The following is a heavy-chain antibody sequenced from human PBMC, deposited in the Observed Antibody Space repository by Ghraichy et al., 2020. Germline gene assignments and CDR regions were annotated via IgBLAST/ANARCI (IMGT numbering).Heavy chain of an antibody. CDR3: AQKVGNDAPWGAFDF. CDR1: GFTFNKYN. CDR2: ISSSGGSI. D-gene: IGHD3-16*01. J-gene: IGHJ3*01. V-gene: IGHV3-21*06. Sequence: GGSLRLSCAASGFTFNKYNMNWVRQAPGKGLEWVSSISSSGGSIYYADSVKSRFTISRDNAKNSLYLQMNSLRAEDTALYFCAQKVGNDAPWGAFDFWGKGTIVTVSS.